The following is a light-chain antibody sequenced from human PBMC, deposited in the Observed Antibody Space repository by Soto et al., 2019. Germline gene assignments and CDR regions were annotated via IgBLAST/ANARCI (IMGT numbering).Light chain of an antibody. CDR3: QHYDNLPPFT. Sequence: DIQMTQSPSSLSASIGDRVTITCQASHDIKKYLSWYQQKPGRAPKLLIYGASNLEAGVPSRFSGRGYGTEFTLAISSLQPADIATYYCQHYDNLPPFTFGPGTKV. CDR2: GAS. V-gene: IGKV1-33*01. J-gene: IGKJ3*01. CDR1: HDIKKY.